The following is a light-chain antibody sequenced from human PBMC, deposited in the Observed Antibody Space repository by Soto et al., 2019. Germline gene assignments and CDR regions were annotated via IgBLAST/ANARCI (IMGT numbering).Light chain of an antibody. V-gene: IGKV1-12*01. Sequence: DIQMTQSPSTLSGSVGDRFTISLLASQTISSWLAWYQQKPGKAPQLLIYRASTLQSGVPSRFSGSGSGADFILTINSLQPEDFATYYCLQAYTFPRTFGQGTKVDIK. CDR2: RAS. CDR3: LQAYTFPRT. CDR1: QTISSW. J-gene: IGKJ1*01.